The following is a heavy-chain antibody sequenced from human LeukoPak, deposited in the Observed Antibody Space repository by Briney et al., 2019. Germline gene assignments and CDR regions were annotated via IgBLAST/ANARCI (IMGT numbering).Heavy chain of an antibody. CDR2: IYPGDSDT. V-gene: IGHV5-51*01. CDR1: GYSFTSYW. Sequence: GESLKISCKGSGYSFTSYWIGWVRQIPGKGLEWMGIIYPGDSDTRYSPSFQGQVTISADKSISTAYLQWSSLKASDTAMYYCARQDHYYDSSGYSYYFDYWGQGTLVTVSS. J-gene: IGHJ4*02. D-gene: IGHD3-22*01. CDR3: ARQDHYYDSSGYSYYFDY.